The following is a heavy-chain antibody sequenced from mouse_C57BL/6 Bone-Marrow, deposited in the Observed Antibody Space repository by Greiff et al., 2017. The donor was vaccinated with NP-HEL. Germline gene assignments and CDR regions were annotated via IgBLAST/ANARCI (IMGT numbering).Heavy chain of an antibody. CDR3: ARGGTTAVARAMDY. CDR1: GYAFTNYL. J-gene: IGHJ4*01. V-gene: IGHV1-54*01. Sequence: QVTLKESGAELVRPGTSVKVSCKASGYAFTNYLIEWVKQRPGQGLEWIGVINPGSGGTNYNEKFKGKATLTADKSSSTAYMQLSSLTSEDSAVYFCARGGTTAVARAMDYWGQGTSVTVSS. D-gene: IGHD1-1*01. CDR2: INPGSGGT.